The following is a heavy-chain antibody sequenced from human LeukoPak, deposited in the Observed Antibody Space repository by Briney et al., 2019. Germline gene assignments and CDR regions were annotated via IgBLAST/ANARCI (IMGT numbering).Heavy chain of an antibody. J-gene: IGHJ6*02. Sequence: GGSLRLSCVVSGFTFSSYAMNWVRQAPGKGLEWVSGISASGGSTYYTNSVKGRFTISRDNSKSTLFMQVNSLRDEDTALYYCAKYVGPSGSNYYGLDVWGQGTAVTVSS. CDR2: ISASGGST. V-gene: IGHV3-23*01. CDR3: AKYVGPSGSNYYGLDV. D-gene: IGHD1-26*01. CDR1: GFTFSSYA.